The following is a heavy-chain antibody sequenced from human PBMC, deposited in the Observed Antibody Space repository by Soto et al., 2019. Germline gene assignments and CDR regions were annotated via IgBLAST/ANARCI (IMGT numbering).Heavy chain of an antibody. CDR1: GFTFGDYA. CDR3: TRESTKVPRKTRPESKPIFADERGDPKDDY. Sequence: GGSLRLSCTASGFTFGDYAMSWFRQAPGKGLEWVGFIRSKAYGGTTEYAASVKGRFTISRDDSKSIAYLQMNSLKTEDTAVYYCTRESTKVPRKTRPESKPIFADERGDPKDDYWGQGTLVTVSS. V-gene: IGHV3-49*03. CDR2: IRSKAYGGTT. J-gene: IGHJ4*02. D-gene: IGHD3-3*01.